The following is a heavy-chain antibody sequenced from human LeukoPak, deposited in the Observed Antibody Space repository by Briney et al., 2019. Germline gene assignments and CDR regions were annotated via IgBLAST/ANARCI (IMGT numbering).Heavy chain of an antibody. V-gene: IGHV3-23*01. J-gene: IGHJ4*02. D-gene: IGHD1-26*01. CDR1: GFTFSSYA. Sequence: GGSLRLSCAASGFTFSSYAMSWVRQAPGKGLEWVSAISGSGGSTYYADSVKGRFTISRDNSKNTLYLQMNSLRAEDTAVYYCAKDEGYSGSYYDFDYWGQGTLVTVSS. CDR2: ISGSGGST. CDR3: AKDEGYSGSYYDFDY.